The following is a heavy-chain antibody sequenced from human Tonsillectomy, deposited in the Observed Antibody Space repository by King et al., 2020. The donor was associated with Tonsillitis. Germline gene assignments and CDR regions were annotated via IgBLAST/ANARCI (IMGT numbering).Heavy chain of an antibody. V-gene: IGHV4-38-2*01. CDR3: ARVDESTLVTPGPFDY. CDR2: IYQNGST. CDR1: GYSIDSGYY. Sequence: QLQESGPGLVKPSETLSLTFAVSGYSIDSGYYWVWVRPPPGQGLKWIGNIYQNGSTYYNPSLKSLVAVPVDTSRNQFSLKLTSLTAADTAVYYCARVDESTLVTPGPFDYWGQGTLVIVSS. D-gene: IGHD4-23*01. J-gene: IGHJ4*02.